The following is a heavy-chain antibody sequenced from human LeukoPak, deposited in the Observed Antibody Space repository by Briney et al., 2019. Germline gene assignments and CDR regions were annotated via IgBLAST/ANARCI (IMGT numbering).Heavy chain of an antibody. D-gene: IGHD2-2*01. J-gene: IGHJ4*02. CDR3: ARDTFQPGLIDS. CDR1: GFPFSLYA. V-gene: IGHV3-21*05. Sequence: GSLRLSCAASGFPFSLYAMNWVRQAPGKGLEWVSYINDDSTDIHYADSVKGRFSISRDSARNTLYLQLSSLRAEDTAVYYCARDTFQPGLIDSWGQGTLVTVSS. CDR2: INDDSTDI.